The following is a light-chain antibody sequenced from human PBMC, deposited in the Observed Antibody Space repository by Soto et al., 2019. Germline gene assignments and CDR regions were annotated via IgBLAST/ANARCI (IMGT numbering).Light chain of an antibody. V-gene: IGKV3-15*01. CDR3: QQYNNWPQT. Sequence: EIVMTQSPATLSVSPGERATLSCRASQSVSSNLAWYQQKPGQAPRLLIYGVSTRATGIPARFSGNGSGTESTLTISSLQSEDFAVYSCQQYNNWPQTFGQGTKVEIK. CDR2: GVS. CDR1: QSVSSN. J-gene: IGKJ1*01.